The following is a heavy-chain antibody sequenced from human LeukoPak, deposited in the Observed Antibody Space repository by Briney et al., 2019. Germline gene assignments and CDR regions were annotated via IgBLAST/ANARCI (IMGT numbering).Heavy chain of an antibody. Sequence: GESLKISCKGYGYRFTGYWIACARQMPGKGLEWMGIIYPDDSDTRYSPSFQGQVSISADKSITTAYLQWSSLKASDTALYYCARREYTGSYYYFDYWGQGTLVTVSS. CDR3: ARREYTGSYYYFDY. J-gene: IGHJ4*02. V-gene: IGHV5-51*01. CDR2: IYPDDSDT. CDR1: GYRFTGYW. D-gene: IGHD1-26*01.